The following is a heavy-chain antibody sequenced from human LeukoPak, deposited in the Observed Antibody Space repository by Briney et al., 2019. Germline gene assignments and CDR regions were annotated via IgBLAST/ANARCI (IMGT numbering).Heavy chain of an antibody. Sequence: GGSLRLSCAASGFTFSSHWMSWVRQAPGKGLEWVAYIKQDASDKYYVDSMKGRFTISRDNAKNSLYLQMNSLRAEDTAVYYCARGPWYGMATMRAFDYWGQGTLVTVSS. CDR3: ARGPWYGMATMRAFDY. CDR2: IKQDASDK. J-gene: IGHJ4*02. CDR1: GFTFSSHW. V-gene: IGHV3-7*03. D-gene: IGHD5-12*01.